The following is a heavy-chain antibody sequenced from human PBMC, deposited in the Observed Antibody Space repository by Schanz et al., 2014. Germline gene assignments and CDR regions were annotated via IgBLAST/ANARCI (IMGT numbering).Heavy chain of an antibody. V-gene: IGHV3-11*01. CDR1: RLNFNNAW. CDR3: VRDAYLQIRGTVFDS. Sequence: VQLEESGGGLVKPGGSLKLSCAASRLNFNNAWMHWVRQAPGKGLEWVSIISNTGTFIYYADSVRGRFVISRDNAKSSLFLQMKGLRAEDTAVYYCVRDAYLQIRGTVFDSWGPGNLVTVSS. J-gene: IGHJ4*02. CDR2: ISNTGTFI. D-gene: IGHD1-1*01.